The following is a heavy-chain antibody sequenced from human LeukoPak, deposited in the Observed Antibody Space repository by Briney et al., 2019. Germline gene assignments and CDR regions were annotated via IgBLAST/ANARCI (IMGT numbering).Heavy chain of an antibody. CDR3: ARGRNYYYDSSGYSRPLDY. CDR2: IKQDGSEK. D-gene: IGHD3-22*01. J-gene: IGHJ4*02. CDR1: GFTFSSYW. Sequence: GGSLRFSCAASGFTFSSYWMSWVRQAPGKGLEWVANIKQDGSEKYYVDSVKGRFTISRDNAKNSLYLQMNSLRAEDTAVYYCARGRNYYYDSSGYSRPLDYWGQGTLVTVSS. V-gene: IGHV3-7*01.